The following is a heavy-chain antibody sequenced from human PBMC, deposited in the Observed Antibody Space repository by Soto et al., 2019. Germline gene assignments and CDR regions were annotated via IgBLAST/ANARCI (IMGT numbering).Heavy chain of an antibody. V-gene: IGHV3-15*07. CDR1: GFTFSSAW. J-gene: IGHJ6*02. D-gene: IGHD3-10*01. CDR2: IKSKTDGGTT. Sequence: GGSLRLSCAASGFTFSSAWMNWVRQAPGKGLEWVGRIKSKTDGGTTDYAAPVKGRFTISRDDSKNTLYLQMNSLKTEDTAVYYCTANSGDYYGMDVWGQGTTVTVSS. CDR3: TANSGDYYGMDV.